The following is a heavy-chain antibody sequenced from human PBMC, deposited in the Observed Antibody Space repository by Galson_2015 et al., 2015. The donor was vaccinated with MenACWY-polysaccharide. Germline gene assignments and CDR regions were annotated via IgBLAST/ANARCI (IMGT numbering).Heavy chain of an antibody. D-gene: IGHD6-19*01. CDR3: ARWVAVKMIEY. Sequence: VSGASISTDYWSWIRQPPGKGLEWIGYIHYSGSTKYNPSLKTRITMSLDTSENQFSLKLSSVTAADTAVYYCARWVAVKMIEYCGQGTLVTVSS. CDR2: IHYSGST. CDR1: GASISTDY. J-gene: IGHJ4*02. V-gene: IGHV4-59*01.